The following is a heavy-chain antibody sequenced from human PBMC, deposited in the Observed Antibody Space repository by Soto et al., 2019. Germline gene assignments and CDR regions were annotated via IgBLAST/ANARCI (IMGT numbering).Heavy chain of an antibody. Sequence: SVKVSCKASGGTFSSYAISWVRQAPGQGLEWMGGIIPIFGTANYAQKFQGRVTITADESTSTAYMGLSSLRSEDTAVYYCARDSLFFYGGNSGRAFDIWGQGTMVTVSS. V-gene: IGHV1-69*13. CDR1: GGTFSSYA. J-gene: IGHJ3*02. CDR2: IIPIFGTA. CDR3: ARDSLFFYGGNSGRAFDI. D-gene: IGHD4-17*01.